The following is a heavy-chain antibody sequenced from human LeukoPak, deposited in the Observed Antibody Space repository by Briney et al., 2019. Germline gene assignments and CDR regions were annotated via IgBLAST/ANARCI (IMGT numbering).Heavy chain of an antibody. CDR3: ARDGVAGTYYFDH. D-gene: IGHD6-19*01. V-gene: IGHV1-46*01. CDR2: INPSGGST. CDR1: GYTFTSYG. Sequence: ASVKVSCKASGYTFTSYGISWVRQAPGQGLEWMGIINPSGGSTSYPQKFQGRVTMTRDTSTSTVYMELSSLRSEDTAVYFCARDGVAGTYYFDHWGRGTLVTVSS. J-gene: IGHJ4*02.